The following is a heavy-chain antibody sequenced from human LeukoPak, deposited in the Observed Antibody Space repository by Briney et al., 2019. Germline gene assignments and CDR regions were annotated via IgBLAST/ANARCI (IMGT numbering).Heavy chain of an antibody. Sequence: PGGSLRLSCAASGFTFSSDGMHWVRQAPGKGLEWVAVIWYDGSNKYYADSVKGRFTISRDNSKNTLYLQMNSLRAEDTAVYYCARDPGIQLGDNAFDIWGQGTMVTVSS. D-gene: IGHD5-18*01. CDR3: ARDPGIQLGDNAFDI. CDR2: IWYDGSNK. CDR1: GFTFSSDG. V-gene: IGHV3-33*01. J-gene: IGHJ3*02.